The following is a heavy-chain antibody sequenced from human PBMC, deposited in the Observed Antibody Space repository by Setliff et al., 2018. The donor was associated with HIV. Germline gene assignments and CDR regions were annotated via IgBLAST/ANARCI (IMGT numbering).Heavy chain of an antibody. CDR2: INSDGSST. CDR3: ARSTWFGSWYYFDY. V-gene: IGHV3-74*01. Sequence: GGSLRLSCVVSGFTFSSSEMNWVRQAPGKGLEWVSYINSDGSSTSYADSVKGRFTISRDNAKNTLYLQMNSLRAEDTAVYYCARSTWFGSWYYFDYWGQGTLVTVSS. D-gene: IGHD6-13*01. CDR1: GFTFSSSE. J-gene: IGHJ4*02.